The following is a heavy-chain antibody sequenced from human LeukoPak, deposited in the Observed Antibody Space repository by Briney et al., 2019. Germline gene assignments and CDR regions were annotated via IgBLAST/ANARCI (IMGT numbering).Heavy chain of an antibody. CDR1: EFTFSTYA. CDR2: ISHDGSNK. Sequence: PGGSLRLSCAASEFTFSTYAMHWVRQAPGKGLEWVAVISHDGSNKYYADSVKGRFTISRDNAKNSLYLQMNSLRAEDTAVYYCARGGSGWYAHWGQGTLVTVSS. J-gene: IGHJ4*02. V-gene: IGHV3-30-3*01. CDR3: ARGGSGWYAH. D-gene: IGHD6-19*01.